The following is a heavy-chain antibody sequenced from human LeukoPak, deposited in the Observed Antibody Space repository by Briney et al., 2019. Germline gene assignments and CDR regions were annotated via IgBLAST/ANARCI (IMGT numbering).Heavy chain of an antibody. V-gene: IGHV1-69-2*01. J-gene: IGHJ4*02. D-gene: IGHD4-23*01. CDR3: ATLTTVVTSNDY. CDR2: VDPEDGET. CDR1: GYTFTDYY. Sequence: ASVKVSCKVSGYTFTDYYMHWVQQAPGKGLEWMGLVDPEDGETIYAEKFQGRVTITADTSTDTAYMELRSLRSEDTAVYYCATLTTVVTSNDYWGQGTLVTVSS.